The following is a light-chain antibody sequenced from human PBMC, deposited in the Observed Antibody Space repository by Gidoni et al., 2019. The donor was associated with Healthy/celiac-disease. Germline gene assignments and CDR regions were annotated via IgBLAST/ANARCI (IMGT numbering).Light chain of an antibody. V-gene: IGKV1-39*01. CDR3: QQSYSTPPT. J-gene: IGKJ1*01. CDR2: AAS. CDR1: QSISSY. Sequence: DIQMTKSPSSLSASVGDIVTITCRASQSISSYLNWYQQKPGKAPKLLIYAASSLQSGVPSRFSGSGSGTDFTLTISSLQPEVFATYYCQQSYSTPPTFGQGTKVEIK.